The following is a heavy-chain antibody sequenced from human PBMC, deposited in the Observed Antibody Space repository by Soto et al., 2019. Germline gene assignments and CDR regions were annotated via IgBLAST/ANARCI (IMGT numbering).Heavy chain of an antibody. CDR3: ACDRGSSSSWYGAFDI. Sequence: SETLSLTCTVSGGSISSSSWTWSWQRPAPGMDRNGIVYYSGSTNYNPSLKSRVTISVNMSKNQFSLKLSPETAADTAVYYCACDRGSSSSWYGAFDIWGQGTMVTVSS. J-gene: IGHJ3*02. V-gene: IGHV4-59*13. D-gene: IGHD6-13*01. CDR2: VYYSGST. CDR1: GGSISSSS.